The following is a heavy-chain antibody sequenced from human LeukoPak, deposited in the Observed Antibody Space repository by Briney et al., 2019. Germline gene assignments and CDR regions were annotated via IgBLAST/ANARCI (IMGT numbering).Heavy chain of an antibody. J-gene: IGHJ4*02. CDR3: ARASSMVVIGY. V-gene: IGHV1-8*01. D-gene: IGHD4-23*01. CDR1: GYTFTTYD. CDR2: TNPNSGNT. Sequence: ASVKVSCXASGYTFTTYDINWVRQANGQGLEWMGWTNPNSGNTGYAQKFQGRVTMTRNTSISTAYMELSSLRSEDTAVYYCARASSMVVIGYWGQGTLVTVSS.